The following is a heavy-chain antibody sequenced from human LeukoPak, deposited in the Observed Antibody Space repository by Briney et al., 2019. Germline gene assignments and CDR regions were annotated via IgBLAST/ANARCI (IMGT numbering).Heavy chain of an antibody. CDR2: INHSGST. V-gene: IGHV4-34*01. D-gene: IGHD3-22*01. Sequence: PSETLSLICAVYGGSFSGYYWSWIRQPPGKGLEWIGEINHSGSTNYNPSLKSRVTISVDTSKNQFSLKLSSVTAADTAVYYCARAGDSSGYGYDAFDIWGQGTMVTVSS. CDR3: ARAGDSSGYGYDAFDI. CDR1: GGSFSGYY. J-gene: IGHJ3*02.